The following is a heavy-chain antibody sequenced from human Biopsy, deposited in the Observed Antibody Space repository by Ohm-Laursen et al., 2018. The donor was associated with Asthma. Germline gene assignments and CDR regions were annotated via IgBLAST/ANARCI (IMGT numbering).Heavy chain of an antibody. CDR3: AKGEWELLEANFDY. J-gene: IGHJ4*02. CDR2: ISWNSGSI. V-gene: IGHV3-9*01. CDR1: GFTFDDYA. D-gene: IGHD1-26*01. Sequence: SLRHSCAASGFTFDDYAMHWVRQAPGKGLEWVSGISWNSGSIGYADSVKGRFTISRDNAKNSLYLQMSSLRAEDTALYYCAKGEWELLEANFDYWGQGTLVTVSS.